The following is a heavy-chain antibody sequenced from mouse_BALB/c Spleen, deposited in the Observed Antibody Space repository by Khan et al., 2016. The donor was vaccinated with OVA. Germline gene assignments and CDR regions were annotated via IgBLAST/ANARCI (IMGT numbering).Heavy chain of an antibody. CDR3: ARRNYFGYTFAY. D-gene: IGHD1-2*01. V-gene: IGHV1-77*01. CDR1: GYTFTDYY. CDR2: ISPGSGDT. Sequence: VQLKQSGAELARPGASVKLSCKASGYTFTDYYINWVKQRTGQGLEWIGEISPGSGDTYYNERFKGKATLTADKSSSTPYMQLSSLTSDACADYCCARRNYFGYTFAYWGQGTLVTVSA. J-gene: IGHJ3*01.